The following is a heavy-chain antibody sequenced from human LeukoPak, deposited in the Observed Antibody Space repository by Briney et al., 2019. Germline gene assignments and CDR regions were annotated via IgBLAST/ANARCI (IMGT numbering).Heavy chain of an antibody. CDR2: VYYSGSI. V-gene: IGHV4-39*07. D-gene: IGHD4/OR15-4a*01. CDR3: ARRDYAAWFDP. J-gene: IGHJ5*02. CDR1: GDSITSGAYY. Sequence: SETLSLTRSVSGDSITSGAYYWAWLRQPPGKGLEWIGSVYYSGSIKYNPSLKGRVSISRDMSKNQFSLNLNSVNATDTAVYYCARRDYAAWFDPWGQGTLVTVSS.